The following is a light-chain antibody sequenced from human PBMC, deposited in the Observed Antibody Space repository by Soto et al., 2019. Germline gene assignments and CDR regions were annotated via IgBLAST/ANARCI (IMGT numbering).Light chain of an antibody. CDR3: MQATQASWT. Sequence: DLVMTQTPLSSPVPLGQAASIXXRSXQSLVHNEGNPYVSWVQQRPGTPPRXXSDKVSDRFSLGPDIFSGSGAGTDFTLTSSRVEAEDVGVYYCMQATQASWTFGQGTKVDIK. V-gene: IGKV2-24*01. CDR2: KVS. J-gene: IGKJ1*01. CDR1: QSLVHNEGNPY.